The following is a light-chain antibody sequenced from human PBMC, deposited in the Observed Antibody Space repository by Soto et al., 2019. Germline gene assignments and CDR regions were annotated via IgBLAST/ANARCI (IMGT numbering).Light chain of an antibody. J-gene: IGKJ2*01. CDR3: QQSSTTPYT. CDR2: AAS. V-gene: IGKV1-39*01. Sequence: DIQMTQSPTSLSASVGDRITITCRTSQSITTFLNWYKQTPGEAPQLLTSAASSWQTVVSSRFSGSGSGTEFTLTISSLLREDYATYFCQQSSTTPYTFGPGTKLQVK. CDR1: QSITTF.